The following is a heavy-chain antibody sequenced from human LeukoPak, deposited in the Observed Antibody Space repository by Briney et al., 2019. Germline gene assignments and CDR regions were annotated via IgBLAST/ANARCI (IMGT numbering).Heavy chain of an antibody. CDR1: GGSISSGDYY. V-gene: IGHV4-30-4*01. J-gene: IGHJ4*02. Sequence: SETLSLTCTVSGGSISSGDYYWSWIRQPPGKGLEWIGYIYYSGSTYYNPSLKSRVTISVDTSKNQFSLKLSSVTAADTAVHYCARVPYYDFWSGYYGYYFDYWGQGTLVTVSS. CDR3: ARVPYYDFWSGYYGYYFDY. D-gene: IGHD3-3*01. CDR2: IYYSGST.